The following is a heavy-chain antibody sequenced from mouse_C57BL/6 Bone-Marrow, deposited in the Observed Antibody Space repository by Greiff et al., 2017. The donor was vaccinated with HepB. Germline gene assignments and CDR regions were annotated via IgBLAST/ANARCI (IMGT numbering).Heavy chain of an antibody. J-gene: IGHJ3*01. CDR2: IYPGSGNT. CDR1: GYSFTSYY. V-gene: IGHV1-66*01. D-gene: IGHD1-1*01. Sequence: VQLQQSGPELVKPGASVKISCKASGYSFTSYYIHWVKQRPGQGLEWIGWIYPGSGNTKYNEKFKGKATLTADTSSSTAYMQLSSLTSEDSAVYYGARSITTSWFAYWGQGTLVTVSA. CDR3: ARSITTSWFAY.